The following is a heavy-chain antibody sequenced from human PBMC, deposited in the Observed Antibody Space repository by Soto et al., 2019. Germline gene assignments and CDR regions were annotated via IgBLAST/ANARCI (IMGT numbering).Heavy chain of an antibody. CDR3: AKGKSSGWYYFDY. J-gene: IGHJ4*02. CDR2: ISASGRDT. CDR1: GFTFSNYA. D-gene: IGHD6-19*01. V-gene: IGHV3-23*01. Sequence: GGSLRLSCAASGFTFSNYAMSWVRQAPGKGLEWVSGISASGRDTYYADSVKDRFTISRDNSKNTVYLQVNSLRADDTAIYYCAKGKSSGWYYFDYWGQGTPLTVSS.